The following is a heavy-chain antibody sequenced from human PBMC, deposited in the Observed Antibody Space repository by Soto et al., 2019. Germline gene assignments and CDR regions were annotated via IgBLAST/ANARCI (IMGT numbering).Heavy chain of an antibody. Sequence: QLQLQESGPGLVKPSETLSLTCTVSGGSISSSSFHWGWIRQPPGKGLEWIGSIYYSGSTYYSPSLKSRVTITVDTFKNQFCRKLSSVTAADTAVYYCARRERAAGTDWWFDPWGQGTLVTVSS. CDR3: ARRERAAGTDWWFDP. D-gene: IGHD6-13*01. CDR2: IYYSGST. V-gene: IGHV4-39*01. CDR1: GGSISSSSFH. J-gene: IGHJ5*02.